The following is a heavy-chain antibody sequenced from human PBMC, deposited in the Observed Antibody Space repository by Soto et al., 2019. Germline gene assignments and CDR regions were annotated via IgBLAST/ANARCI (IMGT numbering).Heavy chain of an antibody. Sequence: GESLKISCAASGFTFSSYAMHWVRQAPGKGLEWVAVISYDGSNKYYADSVKGRFTISRDNSKNTLYLQMNSLRAEDTAVYYCARAIAGYDSSGYYYGGSSNYYYGMDVWGQGTTVTVSS. V-gene: IGHV3-30-3*01. CDR1: GFTFSSYA. CDR3: ARAIAGYDSSGYYYGGSSNYYYGMDV. D-gene: IGHD3-22*01. CDR2: ISYDGSNK. J-gene: IGHJ6*02.